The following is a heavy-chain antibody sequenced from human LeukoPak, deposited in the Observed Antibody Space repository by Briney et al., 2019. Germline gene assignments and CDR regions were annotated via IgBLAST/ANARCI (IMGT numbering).Heavy chain of an antibody. J-gene: IGHJ4*02. CDR3: ARSQQANWNDKSALDY. D-gene: IGHD1-1*01. CDR1: GFTFSSYW. Sequence: GGSLRLSCAASGFTFSSYWISWVRQAPGKGLEWVANMKQDGSEKYYVDSVKGRFTISRDNAKNSLYLQMNSLRAEDTAVYYCARSQQANWNDKSALDYWGQGTLVTVSS. V-gene: IGHV3-7*01. CDR2: MKQDGSEK.